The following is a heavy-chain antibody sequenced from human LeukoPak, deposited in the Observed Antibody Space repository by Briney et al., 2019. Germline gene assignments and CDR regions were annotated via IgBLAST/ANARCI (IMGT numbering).Heavy chain of an antibody. CDR3: ARRQELRFDWFDP. V-gene: IGHV4-39*01. CDR2: IYYSGST. Sequence: SETLSLTCTVSGGSISSSSYYWGWIRQPPGKGLEWIGSIYYSGSTYYNPSLKSRVTISVDTSKNQFSLKLSSVTAAGTAVYYCARRQELRFDWFDPWGQGTLVTVSS. D-gene: IGHD4-11*01. CDR1: GGSISSSSYY. J-gene: IGHJ5*02.